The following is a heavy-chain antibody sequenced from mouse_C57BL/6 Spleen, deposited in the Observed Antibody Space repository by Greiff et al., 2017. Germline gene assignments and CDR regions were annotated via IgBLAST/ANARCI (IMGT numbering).Heavy chain of an antibody. D-gene: IGHD2-4*01. CDR2: ISRGSSTI. V-gene: IGHV5-17*01. CDR1: GFTFSDYG. J-gene: IGHJ4*01. Sequence: EVQGVESGGGLVKPGGSLKLSCAASGFTFSDYGMHWVRQAPEKGLEWVAYISRGSSTIYYADTVKGRFTISRDNAKNTLFLQMTSLRSEDTAMYYCARRYYDYDRDAMDYWGQGTSVTVSS. CDR3: ARRYYDYDRDAMDY.